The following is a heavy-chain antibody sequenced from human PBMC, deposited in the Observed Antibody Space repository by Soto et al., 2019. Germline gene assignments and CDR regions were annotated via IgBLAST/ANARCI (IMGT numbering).Heavy chain of an antibody. V-gene: IGHV4-31*03. J-gene: IGHJ3*02. CDR1: GGSISSGGYY. Sequence: SETLSLTCTVSGGSISSGGYYWSWIRQHPGKGLEWIGYIYYSGSTYYNPSLKSRVTISVDTSKNQFSLKLSSVTAADTAVYYCARDSSGWFHDAFDIWGQGTMVTVSS. D-gene: IGHD6-19*01. CDR3: ARDSSGWFHDAFDI. CDR2: IYYSGST.